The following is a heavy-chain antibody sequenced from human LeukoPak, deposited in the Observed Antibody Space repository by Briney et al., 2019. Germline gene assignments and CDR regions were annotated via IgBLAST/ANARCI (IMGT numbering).Heavy chain of an antibody. CDR3: AGPNITSYYDSRGYDAFDV. CDR1: GYRLNAYW. CDR2: IYPDDSDT. J-gene: IGHJ3*01. D-gene: IGHD3-22*01. Sequence: GESLKISCKCSGYRLNAYWIAWVRQMPGKGLEWMGIIYPDDSDTRYSPSFQGQVSISADKSVRTAYLQWSSLKASDTAMYYCAGPNITSYYDSRGYDAFDVWGQGTMVTVSS. V-gene: IGHV5-51*01.